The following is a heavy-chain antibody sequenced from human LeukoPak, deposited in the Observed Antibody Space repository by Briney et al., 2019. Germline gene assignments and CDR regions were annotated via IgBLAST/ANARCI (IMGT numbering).Heavy chain of an antibody. V-gene: IGHV4-59*08. D-gene: IGHD2-21*01. CDR3: ARHGAAYSFDY. CDR1: GGSISSYY. Sequence: KPSETLSLTCTVSGGSISSYYWSWIRQPPGKGLEWIGYIFYSGSTNSNPSLKSRVTISVDTSKNQFSLNLSSVTAADTAVYYCARHGAAYSFDYWGQGTLVTVSS. J-gene: IGHJ4*02. CDR2: IFYSGST.